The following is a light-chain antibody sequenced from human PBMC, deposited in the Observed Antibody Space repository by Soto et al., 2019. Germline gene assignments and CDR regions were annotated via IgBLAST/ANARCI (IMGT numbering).Light chain of an antibody. J-gene: IGLJ2*01. CDR2: GNT. CDR3: QSMDRPGEVYVF. CDR1: RSNLGAGHD. Sequence: QSVLTQPPSVSGAPGQRVTISCTGSRSNLGAGHDVHWYQQLPGAAPKLLIYGNTNRPSGVPERFSGSKSGTSASLAITGLKLEEKLDNSCQSMDRPGEVYVFFGEGTRPPVL. V-gene: IGLV1-40*01.